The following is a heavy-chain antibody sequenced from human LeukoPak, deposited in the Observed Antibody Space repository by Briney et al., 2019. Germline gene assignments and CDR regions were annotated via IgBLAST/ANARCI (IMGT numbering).Heavy chain of an antibody. J-gene: IGHJ4*02. V-gene: IGHV4-34*01. Sequence: GSLRLSCAASGFAVSSNYMSWVRQPPGKGLEWIGEISHRGSTNYNPSLKSRVTISVYTSKNQFSLKLTSVTAADTAVYYCARGRRQLVRSWGYWGQGTLSPSPQ. CDR3: ARGRRQLVRSWGY. CDR1: GFAVSSNY. CDR2: ISHRGST. D-gene: IGHD6-13*01.